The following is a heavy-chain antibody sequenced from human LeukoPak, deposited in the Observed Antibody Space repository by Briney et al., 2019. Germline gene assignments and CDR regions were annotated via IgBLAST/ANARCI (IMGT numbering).Heavy chain of an antibody. Sequence: GGSLRLSCAASGFTFSSYWMTWVRQAPGKGLEWVANIKRDGSEKNHLDSRFIISRDNSKNTLYLQMNSLRAEDTAVYYCARESGWNVAFDIWGQGTMVTVSS. CDR3: ARESGWNVAFDI. CDR2: IKRDGSEK. J-gene: IGHJ3*02. CDR1: GFTFSSYW. D-gene: IGHD1-1*01. V-gene: IGHV3-7*01.